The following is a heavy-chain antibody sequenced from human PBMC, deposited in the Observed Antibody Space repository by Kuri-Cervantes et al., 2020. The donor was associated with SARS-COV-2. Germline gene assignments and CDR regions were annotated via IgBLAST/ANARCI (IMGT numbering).Heavy chain of an antibody. D-gene: IGHD2-2*01. CDR3: ARIGQYQLLGSFDY. V-gene: IGHV3-30*04. CDR1: GFTFSSYA. J-gene: IGHJ4*03. Sequence: GGSLRLSCAASGFTFSSYAMHWVRQAPGKGLEWVAVISYDGSNKYYADSVKGRFTISRDNAKNSLYLQMNSLRAEDTAVYYCARIGQYQLLGSFDYWGQGTLVTVSS. CDR2: ISYDGSNK.